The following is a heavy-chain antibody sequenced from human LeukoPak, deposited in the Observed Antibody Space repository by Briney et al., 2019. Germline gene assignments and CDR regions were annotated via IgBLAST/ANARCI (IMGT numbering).Heavy chain of an antibody. J-gene: IGHJ4*02. V-gene: IGHV1-2*02. CDR1: GYTFTGYY. Sequence: ASVKVSCKASGYTFTGYYMHWVRQAPGQGLEWMGWINPNSGGTNYAQKFQGRVTMTRDTSISTAYMELGRLRSDDTAVYYCASGYCTNGVCYTGAYWGQGTLVTVSS. D-gene: IGHD2-8*01. CDR2: INPNSGGT. CDR3: ASGYCTNGVCYTGAY.